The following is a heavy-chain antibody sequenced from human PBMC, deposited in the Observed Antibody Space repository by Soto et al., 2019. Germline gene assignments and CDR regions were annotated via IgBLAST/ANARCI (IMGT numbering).Heavy chain of an antibody. V-gene: IGHV3-15*01. J-gene: IGHJ4*01. CDR2: IKSKFDGETI. CDR1: GINFSRAW. CDR3: ATGLLRYYAY. D-gene: IGHD3-9*01. Sequence: GGSQRLSCASSGINFSRAWMSWVRQAPGKGLEWVGRIKSKFDGETIDYAAPVKGRFTISRDDSKNIVYLQMNSLNTEDTAVYYCATGLLRYYAYWGHGTLVTVPQ.